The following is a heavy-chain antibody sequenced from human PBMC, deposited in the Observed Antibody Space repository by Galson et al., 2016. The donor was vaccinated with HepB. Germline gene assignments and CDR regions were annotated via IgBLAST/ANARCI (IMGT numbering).Heavy chain of an antibody. CDR1: GFTFSTYW. D-gene: IGHD5-24*01. Sequence: SLRLSCAAPGFTFSTYWMSWVRQAPGKGLEWVANIKPDGSEKYYVDSVKGRFTISRDTAKSSLYLQMNSLRAEDTAVYYCARRQMYTMSAFDYWGQGTLVTVSS. J-gene: IGHJ4*02. CDR3: ARRQMYTMSAFDY. CDR2: IKPDGSEK. V-gene: IGHV3-7*01.